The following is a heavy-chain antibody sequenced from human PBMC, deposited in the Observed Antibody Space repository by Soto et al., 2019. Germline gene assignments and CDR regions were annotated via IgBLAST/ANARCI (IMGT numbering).Heavy chain of an antibody. D-gene: IGHD3-9*01. V-gene: IGHV1-18*01. CDR3: ARVGSYYDILTGYPRLDY. Sequence: QVQLVQSGAEVKKPGASVKVSCKASCYTFTSYGISWVRQAPGQGLEWMGWINTYNGNTNYAQKLQGRVTMTTDTSTSTAYMELRSLRSDDTAVYYCARVGSYYDILTGYPRLDYWGQGTLVTVSS. CDR2: INTYNGNT. J-gene: IGHJ4*02. CDR1: CYTFTSYG.